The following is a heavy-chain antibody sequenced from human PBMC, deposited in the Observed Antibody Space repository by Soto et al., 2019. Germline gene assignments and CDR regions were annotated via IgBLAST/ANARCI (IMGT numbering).Heavy chain of an antibody. CDR2: IFSGGST. V-gene: IGHV3-53*01. Sequence: GGSLRLSCAASGFTVSSNYMSWVRQAPGKGLEWVSVIFSGGSTYYTDSVKGRFTISRDNSKNTLYLQMSSLRAEDTAVYYCARDLFIEVPANYSYYGMDVWGQGTTVTVSS. CDR1: GFTVSSNY. CDR3: ARDLFIEVPANYSYYGMDV. D-gene: IGHD6-19*01. J-gene: IGHJ6*02.